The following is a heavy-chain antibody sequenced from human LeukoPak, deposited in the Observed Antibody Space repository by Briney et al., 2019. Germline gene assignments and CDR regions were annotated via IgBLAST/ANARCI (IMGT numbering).Heavy chain of an antibody. V-gene: IGHV3-23*01. J-gene: IGHJ4*02. CDR3: AKYCSGGNCYSGLY. Sequence: GGSLRLSCAASGFTFSSYAMTWVRQAPGKGLEWVSTFTSSGGSTYYADSVKGRFTISRDSSKNTLFLQMNSLRTEDTAVYYCAKYCSGGNCYSGLYWGQGTLFTVSS. D-gene: IGHD2-15*01. CDR2: FTSSGGST. CDR1: GFTFSSYA.